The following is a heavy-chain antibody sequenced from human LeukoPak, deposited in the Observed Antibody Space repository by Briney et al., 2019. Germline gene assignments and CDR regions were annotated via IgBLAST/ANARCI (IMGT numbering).Heavy chain of an antibody. Sequence: GGSLRLSCAASGFTFSSYATHWVRQAPGKGLEWVAVISYDGSNKYYADSVKGRFTISRDKSKNTLYLQMNSLRAEDTAVYYCARGGHWAKDYYYGMDVWGQGTTVTVSS. V-gene: IGHV3-30-3*01. J-gene: IGHJ6*02. CDR3: ARGGHWAKDYYYGMDV. CDR2: ISYDGSNK. CDR1: GFTFSSYA. D-gene: IGHD3-16*01.